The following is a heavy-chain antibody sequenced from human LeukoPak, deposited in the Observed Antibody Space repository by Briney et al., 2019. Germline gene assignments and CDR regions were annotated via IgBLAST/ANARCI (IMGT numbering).Heavy chain of an antibody. J-gene: IGHJ4*02. D-gene: IGHD3-22*01. CDR2: ISYDGSNK. V-gene: IGHV3-30*18. CDR3: AKDRPGSGYPAPFDY. Sequence: GGSLRLSCAASGFTFSSYGMHWVRQAPGKGLEWVAVISYDGSNKYYADSVKGRFTISRDNSKNTLYLQMNSLRAEDTAVYYCAKDRPGSGYPAPFDYWGQGTLVTVSS. CDR1: GFTFSSYG.